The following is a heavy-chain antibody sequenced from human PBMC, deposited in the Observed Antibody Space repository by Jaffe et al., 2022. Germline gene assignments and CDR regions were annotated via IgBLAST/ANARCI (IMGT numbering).Heavy chain of an antibody. D-gene: IGHD6-25*01. CDR1: GFTFDDYA. CDR3: ASLGGYGGAFDI. V-gene: IGHV3-9*01. J-gene: IGHJ3*02. Sequence: EVQLVESGGGLVQPGRSLRLSCAASGFTFDDYAMHWVRQAPGKGLEWVSGISWNSGSIGYADSVKGRFTISRDNAKNSLYLQMNSLRAEDTALYYCASLGGYGGAFDIWGQGTMVTVSS. CDR2: ISWNSGSI.